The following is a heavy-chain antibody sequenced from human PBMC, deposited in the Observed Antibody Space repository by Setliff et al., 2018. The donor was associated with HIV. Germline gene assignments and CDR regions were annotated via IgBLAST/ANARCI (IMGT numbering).Heavy chain of an antibody. J-gene: IGHJ5*02. CDR2: ISSSTLYI. D-gene: IGHD2-21*02. CDR3: ARFQGVLGTASRGGWIDP. Sequence: GGSLRLSCAASRFSFSSYSMYWVRQAPGQGLEWVSSISSSTLYIYYADSVKGRFTISRDNAKNSLYLQMNSLRVEDTAVYYCARFQGVLGTASRGGWIDPWGQGTLVTVSS. CDR1: RFSFSSYS. V-gene: IGHV3-21*01.